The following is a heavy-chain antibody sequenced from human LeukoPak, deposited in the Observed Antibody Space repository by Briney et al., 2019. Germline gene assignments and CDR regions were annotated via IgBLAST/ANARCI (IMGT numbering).Heavy chain of an antibody. CDR1: GGSISSYY. CDR2: IYTSGST. CDR3: ARGCQYYDFWSGYSNNWFDP. D-gene: IGHD3-3*01. J-gene: IGHJ5*02. V-gene: IGHV4-4*09. Sequence: SETLSLTCTVSGGSISSYYWSWIRQPPGKGLEWIGYIYTSGSTNYNPSLKSRVTISVDTSKNQFSLKLSSVTAADTAVYYCARGCQYYDFWSGYSNNWFDPWGQGTLVTVSS.